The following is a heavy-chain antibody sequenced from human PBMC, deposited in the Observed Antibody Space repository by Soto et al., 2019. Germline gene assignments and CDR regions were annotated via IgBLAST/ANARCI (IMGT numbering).Heavy chain of an antibody. Sequence: GGSLRLSCAPSGFSFSKYAMNWVHQAPGKGLEWVSGITKTGRSTFIADSVRGRFTISRDNLKNIMYLQMNSLRVDDTALYYCTKDAEAYDFAFDKWGQGTMVTVSS. D-gene: IGHD3-3*01. V-gene: IGHV3-23*01. CDR1: GFSFSKYA. CDR2: ITKTGRST. CDR3: TKDAEAYDFAFDK. J-gene: IGHJ3*02.